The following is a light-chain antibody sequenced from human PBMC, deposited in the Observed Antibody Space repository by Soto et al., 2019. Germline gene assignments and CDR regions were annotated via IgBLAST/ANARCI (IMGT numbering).Light chain of an antibody. CDR3: TSYTSSNSWE. CDR1: SSDVGRYNY. Sequence: QSALTQPASVSGSPGQSITISCTGTSSDVGRYNYVSWYQQHPGKAPKLIIYEVTNRPSEVSNRFSGSKSGNTASLTISGLQAEDEGDYFCTSYTSSNSWEFGGGTKVTVL. J-gene: IGLJ3*02. V-gene: IGLV2-14*01. CDR2: EVT.